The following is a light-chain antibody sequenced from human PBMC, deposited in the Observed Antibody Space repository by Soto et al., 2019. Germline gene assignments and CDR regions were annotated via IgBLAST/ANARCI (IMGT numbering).Light chain of an antibody. CDR1: QSVSSN. CDR3: QQYNNWPPIT. Sequence: EIVMTQSPPTLSVSPGERATLSCRASQSVSSNLAWDQQKPGQAPRLLIYGASTSATGIPARFSGSGSGTEFTLTISSLQSEDLAVYYCQQYNNWPPITFGQGTRLEIK. V-gene: IGKV3-15*01. J-gene: IGKJ5*01. CDR2: GAS.